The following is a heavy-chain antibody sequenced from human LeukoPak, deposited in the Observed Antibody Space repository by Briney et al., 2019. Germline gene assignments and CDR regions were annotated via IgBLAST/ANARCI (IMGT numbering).Heavy chain of an antibody. J-gene: IGHJ4*02. CDR3: AKDIGAGPFGELEGGFDY. V-gene: IGHV3-9*01. CDR2: ISWNSGSI. D-gene: IGHD3-10*01. CDR1: GFTFDDYA. Sequence: PGGSLRLSCAASGFTFDDYAMHWVRQAPGKGLEWVSGISWNSGSIGYADSVKGRFTISRDNAKNSLYLQMNNLRAEDTALYYCAKDIGAGPFGELEGGFDYWGQGTLVTVSS.